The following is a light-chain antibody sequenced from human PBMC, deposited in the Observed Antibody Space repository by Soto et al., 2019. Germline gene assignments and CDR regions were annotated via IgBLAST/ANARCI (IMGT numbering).Light chain of an antibody. Sequence: DIQMTQSPSSLSASVGDRVTITCRASQGISTYLNWYQQKPGKAPKLLISAASSLQSGVPSRFSGSGSETDFTLTISSLQPEDFATYSCQQSYSTPRTFGQGTKVDIK. V-gene: IGKV1-39*01. CDR2: AAS. CDR1: QGISTY. CDR3: QQSYSTPRT. J-gene: IGKJ1*01.